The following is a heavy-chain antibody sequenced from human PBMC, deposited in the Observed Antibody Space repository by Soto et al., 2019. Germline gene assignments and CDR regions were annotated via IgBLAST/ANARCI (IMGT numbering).Heavy chain of an antibody. V-gene: IGHV4-59*01. CDR3: ARDLGGEIKELPMGY. CDR1: GGSISSYY. CDR2: IYYSGST. D-gene: IGHD1-26*01. Sequence: QVQLQESGPGLVKPSETLSLTCTVSGGSISSYYWSWIRQPPGKGLEWIGYIYYSGSTNYNPSLKIRVTISVDTSKNQFALKLSSVTAADTAVYYCARDLGGEIKELPMGYWGQGTLVTVSS. J-gene: IGHJ4*02.